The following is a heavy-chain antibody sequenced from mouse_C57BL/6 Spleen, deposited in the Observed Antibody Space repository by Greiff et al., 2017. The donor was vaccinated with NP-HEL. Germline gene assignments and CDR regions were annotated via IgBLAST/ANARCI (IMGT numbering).Heavy chain of an antibody. D-gene: IGHD1-1*01. J-gene: IGHJ3*01. CDR2: IDPETGGT. Sequence: VQLVESGAELVRPGASVTLSCKASGYTFTDYEMHWVKQTPVHGLEWIGAIDPETGGTAYNQKFKGKAILTADKSSSTAYMELRSLTSEDSAVYYCTWGTTGYWGQGTLVTVSA. CDR1: GYTFTDYE. CDR3: TWGTTGY. V-gene: IGHV1-15*01.